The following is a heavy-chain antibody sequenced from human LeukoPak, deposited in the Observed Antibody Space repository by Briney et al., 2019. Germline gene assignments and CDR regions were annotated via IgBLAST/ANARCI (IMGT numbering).Heavy chain of an antibody. CDR1: GGIFSSYA. V-gene: IGHV1-69*01. J-gene: IGHJ3*02. Sequence: GASVKVSCKASGGIFSSYAISWVRQAPGQGLEWMGGIIPIFGTANYAQKFQGRVTITADESTSTAYMELSSLRSEDTAVYYCARAGRNTIFGVVTKRRAFDIWGQGTMVTVSS. CDR3: ARAGRNTIFGVVTKRRAFDI. D-gene: IGHD3-3*01. CDR2: IIPIFGTA.